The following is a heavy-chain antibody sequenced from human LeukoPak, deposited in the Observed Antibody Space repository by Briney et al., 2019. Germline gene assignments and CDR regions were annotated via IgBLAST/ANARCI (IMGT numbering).Heavy chain of an antibody. D-gene: IGHD6-19*01. CDR3: ARDNGWDRGLDS. CDR1: GDSVSINSNS. CDR2: TYYRSKWYN. Sequence: SQTLSLTCVISGDSVSINSNSWNWIRQSPSRGLEWLGRTYYRSKWYNDYAVSVKSQITIDPNTSKNQFSLQLTSVTPEDTAIYYCARDNGWDRGLDSWGQGTLVTVSS. V-gene: IGHV6-1*01. J-gene: IGHJ4*02.